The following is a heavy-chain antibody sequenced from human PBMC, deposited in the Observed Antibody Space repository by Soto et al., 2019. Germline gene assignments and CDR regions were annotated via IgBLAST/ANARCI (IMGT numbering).Heavy chain of an antibody. J-gene: IGHJ6*02. CDR1: GFSLSTSGVG. Sequence: KESGPTLVKPTQTLTLTCTFSGFSLSTSGVGVAWIRQPPGTALEGLALMYWDDDKRSRPSLETRLTVTKDTSKNQVVLSMTNMESVDTATYYCAYLPCSGGSCYWFSYSGMDVWGQGTTVTVSS. CDR2: MYWDDDK. D-gene: IGHD2-15*01. CDR3: AYLPCSGGSCYWFSYSGMDV. V-gene: IGHV2-5*02.